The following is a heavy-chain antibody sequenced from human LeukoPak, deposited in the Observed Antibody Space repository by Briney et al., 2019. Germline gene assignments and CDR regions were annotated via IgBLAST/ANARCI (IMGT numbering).Heavy chain of an antibody. CDR2: MNPNSGNT. CDR3: ARGREVVVAATLPYDY. J-gene: IGHJ4*02. CDR1: GYTFTSYD. D-gene: IGHD2-15*01. Sequence: ASVKVSCEASGYTFTSYDINWVRQATGQGLEWMGWMNPNSGNTGYAQKFQDRVTITRNTSISTAYMELSSLRSEDTAVYYCARGREVVVAATLPYDYWGQGTLVTVSS. V-gene: IGHV1-8*03.